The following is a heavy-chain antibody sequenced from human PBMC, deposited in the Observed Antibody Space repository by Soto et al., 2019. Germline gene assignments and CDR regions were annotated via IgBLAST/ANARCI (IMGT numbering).Heavy chain of an antibody. J-gene: IGHJ5*02. V-gene: IGHV4-30-2*01. D-gene: IGHD6-25*01. CDR3: ARDKRAVFDP. CDR2: IYDSGGA. Sequence: QLQLQESGSGLVKPSQTLSLTCTVSGGSISSGGYSWSWIRQPPGKGLEWIGYIYDSGGAYYNPSLKGRVTISADMSKNHFSLTLTSVTAADTAIYYCARDKRAVFDPWGQGYLVTVSS. CDR1: GGSISSGGYS.